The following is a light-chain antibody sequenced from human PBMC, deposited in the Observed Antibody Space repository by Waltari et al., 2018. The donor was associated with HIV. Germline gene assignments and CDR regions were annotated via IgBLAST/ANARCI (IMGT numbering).Light chain of an antibody. J-gene: IGLJ3*02. CDR1: SHKIDFYNF. Sequence: QSPLYQPASVSGSPGQSITIPCSGVSHKIDFYNFVSCYQLRPGKAPQLIIFAVPRLPSGFSSRFSGATSCGTASLTISDLQIEDEADYFCSSFAGTGTPMFGGGTKLTVL. CDR3: SSFAGTGTPM. V-gene: IGLV2-14*01. CDR2: AVP.